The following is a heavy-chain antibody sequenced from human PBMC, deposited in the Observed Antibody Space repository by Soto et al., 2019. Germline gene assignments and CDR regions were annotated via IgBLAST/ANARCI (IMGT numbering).Heavy chain of an antibody. CDR3: ARERTCINGVCSHGKGADWFDP. Sequence: QVQLVESGGGLVKPGGSLRLSCAASGFTFSDYYMSWIRQAPGKGLEWVSYISSSGSTIYYADSVKGRFTISRDNAKNSLYLQMNSLRAEDTAVYYCARERTCINGVCSHGKGADWFDPWGQGTLVTVSS. CDR1: GFTFSDYY. J-gene: IGHJ5*02. V-gene: IGHV3-11*01. CDR2: ISSSGSTI. D-gene: IGHD2-8*01.